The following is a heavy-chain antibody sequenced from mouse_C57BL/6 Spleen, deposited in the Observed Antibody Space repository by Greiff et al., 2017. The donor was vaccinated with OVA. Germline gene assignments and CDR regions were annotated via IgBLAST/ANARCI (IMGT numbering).Heavy chain of an antibody. J-gene: IGHJ2*01. Sequence: QVQLKESGAELVKPGASVKISCKASGYAFSSYWMNWVKQRPGKGLEWIGQIYPGDGDTNYNGKFKGKATLTADKSSSTAYMQLSSLTSEDSAVYFCARGEGWDSFDYWGQGTTLTVSS. CDR2: IYPGDGDT. CDR1: GYAFSSYW. CDR3: ARGEGWDSFDY. V-gene: IGHV1-80*01. D-gene: IGHD3-3*01.